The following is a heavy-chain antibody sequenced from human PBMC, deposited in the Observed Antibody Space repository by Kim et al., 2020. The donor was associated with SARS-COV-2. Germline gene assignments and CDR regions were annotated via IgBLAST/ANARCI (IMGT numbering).Heavy chain of an antibody. CDR1: GGSISSGGYY. D-gene: IGHD5-18*01. J-gene: IGHJ4*02. V-gene: IGHV4-31*03. CDR3: ARNSKYSYGLYYFDY. Sequence: SETLSLTCTVSGGSISSGGYYWSWIRQHPGKGLEWIGYIYYSGSTYYNPSLKSRVTISVDTSKNQFSLKLSSVTAADTAVYYCARNSKYSYGLYYFDYWGQGTLVTVSS. CDR2: IYYSGST.